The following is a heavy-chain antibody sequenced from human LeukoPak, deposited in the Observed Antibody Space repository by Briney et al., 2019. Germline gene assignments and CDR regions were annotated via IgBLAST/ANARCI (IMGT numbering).Heavy chain of an antibody. CDR2: INEGSTNI. D-gene: IGHD6-6*01. V-gene: IGHV3-48*01. Sequence: TGGSLRLSCAASGFTFNSYSMNWIRQAPGKGLEWISYINEGSTNIYYADSVKGRFTISRDNAKNSLYMQMNSLRAEDTAVYYCARVLKDSSSSFLFDYWGQGTLVTVSS. CDR3: ARVLKDSSSSFLFDY. CDR1: GFTFNSYS. J-gene: IGHJ4*02.